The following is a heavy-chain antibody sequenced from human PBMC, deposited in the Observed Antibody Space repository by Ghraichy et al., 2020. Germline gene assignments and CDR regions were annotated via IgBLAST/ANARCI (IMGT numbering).Heavy chain of an antibody. Sequence: GGSLRLSCAASGFTFSSYGMHWVRQAPGKGLQWVAAIWYDGINKFYADSVKGRFTISRDNSKNTLYLQMKSLRAEDTAVFYCARSYGSGKSPYYYYGMDVWGQGTTVTVSS. CDR1: GFTFSSYG. V-gene: IGHV3-33*01. CDR3: ARSYGSGKSPYYYYGMDV. CDR2: IWYDGINK. D-gene: IGHD3-10*01. J-gene: IGHJ6*02.